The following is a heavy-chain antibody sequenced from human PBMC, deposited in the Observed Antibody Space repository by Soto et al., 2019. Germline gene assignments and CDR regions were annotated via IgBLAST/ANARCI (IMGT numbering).Heavy chain of an antibody. V-gene: IGHV4-61*01. Sequence: SETLSLTCSVSGASVSSGSFYWSWIRQPPGKGLEWIGFIYNNETFNYNPSLKSRVTLSVDTSKHQFSLKLSSVTAADTAVYYCARVPLRYSSSHNFDSWGQGALVTGSS. J-gene: IGHJ4*02. CDR3: ARVPLRYSSSHNFDS. D-gene: IGHD6-19*01. CDR2: IYNNETF. CDR1: GASVSSGSFY.